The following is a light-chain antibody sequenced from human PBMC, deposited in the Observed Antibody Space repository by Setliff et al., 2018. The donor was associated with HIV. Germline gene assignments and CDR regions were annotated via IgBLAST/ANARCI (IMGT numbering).Light chain of an antibody. CDR3: AAWDDSLSGQV. V-gene: IGLV1-47*01. CDR1: SSNIGTNY. J-gene: IGLJ1*01. Sequence: QSVLTQPPSASGTPGQRVTISCSGSSSNIGTNYVYWYQQLPGTAPKLLIYRNNQRPSGVPDRFPGSKSGTSASLAISGLRSEDEADYYCAAWDDSLSGQVFGTGTKAPS. CDR2: RNN.